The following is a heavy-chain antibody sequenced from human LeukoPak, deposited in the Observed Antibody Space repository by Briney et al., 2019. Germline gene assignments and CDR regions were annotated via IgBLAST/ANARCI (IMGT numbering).Heavy chain of an antibody. J-gene: IGHJ4*02. V-gene: IGHV1-2*02. D-gene: IGHD2-8*01. Sequence: ASVKVSCKASGYTFTGYYMHWVRQAPGQGLEWMGWINPNSGGTNYAQKFQGRVTMTRDTSISTAYMELSRLRSDDTAVYYWARVMLGNHDYFDYWGQGTLVTVSS. CDR1: GYTFTGYY. CDR3: ARVMLGNHDYFDY. CDR2: INPNSGGT.